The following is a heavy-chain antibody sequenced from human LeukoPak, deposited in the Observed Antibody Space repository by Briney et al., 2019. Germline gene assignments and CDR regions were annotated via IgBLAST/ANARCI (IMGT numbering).Heavy chain of an antibody. D-gene: IGHD3-3*01. CDR2: IYYSGST. Sequence: SETLSLTCTVSGGSISSYYWSWIRQPPGKGLEWIGYIYYSGSTNYNPSLKSRVTISVDTSKNQFSLKLSSVTAADTAVYYCARAPYDFWSGQYLYCYYGMDVWGQGTTVTVSS. CDR1: GGSISSYY. CDR3: ARAPYDFWSGQYLYCYYGMDV. J-gene: IGHJ6*02. V-gene: IGHV4-59*01.